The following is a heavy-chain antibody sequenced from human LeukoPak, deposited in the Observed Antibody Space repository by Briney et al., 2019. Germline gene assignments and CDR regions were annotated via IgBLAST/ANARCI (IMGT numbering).Heavy chain of an antibody. J-gene: IGHJ4*02. Sequence: PGGSLRLSCAASGFAFSSYSMNRVRQAPGKGLEWLSYITSSSSSISYADSVKGRFTISRDNAKNSLYLQMNSLRDDDTAVYYCARDRPNTGYDFDYWGQGALVTVSS. CDR2: ITSSSSSI. CDR1: GFAFSSYS. CDR3: ARDRPNTGYDFDY. D-gene: IGHD5-12*01. V-gene: IGHV3-48*02.